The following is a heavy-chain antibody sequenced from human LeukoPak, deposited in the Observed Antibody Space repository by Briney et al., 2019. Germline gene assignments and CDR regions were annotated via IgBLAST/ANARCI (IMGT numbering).Heavy chain of an antibody. CDR2: IKKDGSER. CDR1: WFLYRSYW. CDR3: AGDGELSNSWYDFYY. D-gene: IGHD6-13*01. Sequence: PGGSLRLSCGGSWFLYRSYWMSWVRQAPGKGLEWVANIKKDGSERYYVDSVKGRFTISRDNAKNSLVLQMNSLRAEDKAVYYCAGDGELSNSWYDFYYWGQGTLVTVSS. J-gene: IGHJ4*02. V-gene: IGHV3-7*04.